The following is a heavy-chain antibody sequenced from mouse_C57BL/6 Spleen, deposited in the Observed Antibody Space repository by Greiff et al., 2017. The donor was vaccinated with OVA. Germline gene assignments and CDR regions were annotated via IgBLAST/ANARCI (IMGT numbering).Heavy chain of an antibody. CDR1: GYAFTTYL. V-gene: IGHV1-54*01. Sequence: VKLMESGAELVRPGTSVKVSCKASGYAFTTYLIEWVKQRPGQGLEWIGVINPGSGGTTYNEKFKGKATLTADKSSSTSYMQLSSLTSEDSAVYFCARLLLYHYAVDYWGQGTSVTVSS. CDR3: ARLLLYHYAVDY. J-gene: IGHJ4*01. CDR2: INPGSGGT. D-gene: IGHD1-1*01.